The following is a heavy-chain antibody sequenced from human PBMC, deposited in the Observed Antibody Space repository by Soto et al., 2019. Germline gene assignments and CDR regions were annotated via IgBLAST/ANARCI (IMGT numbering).Heavy chain of an antibody. J-gene: IGHJ6*02. D-gene: IGHD1-1*01. CDR2: ISSGSSYK. Sequence: EVQLVESGGGLVKPGGSLRLSCAASGFTFSSDSMNWVRQAPGKGLEWVSSISSGSSYKYYAESVKGRFTISRDNAKTSLYLQMNSLRAEATAVYYCARDGYILNDGYYYGMDVWGQGTTVTVSS. CDR3: ARDGYILNDGYYYGMDV. CDR1: GFTFSSDS. V-gene: IGHV3-21*01.